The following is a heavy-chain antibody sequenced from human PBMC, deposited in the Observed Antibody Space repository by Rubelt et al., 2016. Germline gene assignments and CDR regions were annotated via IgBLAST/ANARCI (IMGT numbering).Heavy chain of an antibody. Sequence: SGSTYYNPSLKSRVTISVDTSKNQFSLKLSSVTAADTAVYYCARTMDIVVVPAAMTHNWFGPWGQGTLVTVSS. V-gene: IGHV4-31*02. CDR2: SGST. D-gene: IGHD2-2*03. CDR3: ARTMDIVVVPAAMTHNWFGP. J-gene: IGHJ5*02.